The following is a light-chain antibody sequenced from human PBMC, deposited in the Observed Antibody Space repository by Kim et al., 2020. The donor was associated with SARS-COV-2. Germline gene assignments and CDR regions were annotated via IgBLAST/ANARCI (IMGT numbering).Light chain of an antibody. CDR1: SINNW. Sequence: SINNWLAWYQHKVGTAPKVLIYKASNLETGVPSRFSGSGSGTEFTLTISSLQADDFATYYCQNYNGYPWTFGQGTKLEI. V-gene: IGKV1-5*03. CDR3: QNYNGYPWT. J-gene: IGKJ1*01. CDR2: KAS.